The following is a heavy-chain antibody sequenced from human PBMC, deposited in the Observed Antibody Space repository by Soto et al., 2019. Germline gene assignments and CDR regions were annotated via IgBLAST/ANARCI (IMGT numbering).Heavy chain of an antibody. CDR2: ISGSGGST. V-gene: IGHV3-23*01. CDR1: GFTFSSYA. CDR3: AKDGGALWFGDGSTDAFDI. J-gene: IGHJ3*02. D-gene: IGHD3-10*01. Sequence: EVQLLESGGGLVQPGGSLRLSCAASGFTFSSYAMSWVRQAPGKGLEWVPAISGSGGSTYYADSVKGRFTISRDNSKNTLYLQMNSLRAEDTAVYYCAKDGGALWFGDGSTDAFDIWGQGTMVTVSS.